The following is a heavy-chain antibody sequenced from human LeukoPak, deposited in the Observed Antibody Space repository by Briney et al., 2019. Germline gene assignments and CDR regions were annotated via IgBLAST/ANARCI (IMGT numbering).Heavy chain of an antibody. D-gene: IGHD3-9*01. Sequence: ASVKVSCKASGYTFTSYDINWVRQATGQGLEWMGWMNPNSGNTGYAQKFQGRVTMTRNTSISTTYMELSSLRSEDTDVYYCARGPRPLRYSGPFDPWGQGTLVTVSS. CDR3: ARGPRPLRYSGPFDP. V-gene: IGHV1-8*01. J-gene: IGHJ5*02. CDR1: GYTFTSYD. CDR2: MNPNSGNT.